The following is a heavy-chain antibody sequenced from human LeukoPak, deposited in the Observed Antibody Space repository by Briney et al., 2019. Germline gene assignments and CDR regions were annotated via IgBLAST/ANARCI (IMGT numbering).Heavy chain of an antibody. CDR2: INQGGSEK. D-gene: IGHD1-14*01. J-gene: IGHJ6*02. CDR3: ARGRGKDV. V-gene: IGHV3-7*05. Sequence: QPGGSLRLSCAASGFTFSTYAMNWVRQAPGKGLEWVANINQGGSEKYCVDSVEGRFTISRDNAKNSLYLQMNSLRAEDTAVYYCARGRGKDVWGQGTTVTVSS. CDR1: GFTFSTYA.